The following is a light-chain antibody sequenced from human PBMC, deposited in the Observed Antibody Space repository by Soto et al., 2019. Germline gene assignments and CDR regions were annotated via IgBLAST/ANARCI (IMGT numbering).Light chain of an antibody. CDR3: QQYGRSPLT. J-gene: IGKJ1*01. CDR2: GVS. Sequence: EIVLTQSPATLSLSPGERATLSCRASQSVSSSLAWYQQKPGQAPRLLIYGVSTRATGIPDRFSGGGSGTDFTLTISRLDPEDFAVYYCQQYGRSPLTFGQGTKVDI. CDR1: QSVSSS. V-gene: IGKV3-20*01.